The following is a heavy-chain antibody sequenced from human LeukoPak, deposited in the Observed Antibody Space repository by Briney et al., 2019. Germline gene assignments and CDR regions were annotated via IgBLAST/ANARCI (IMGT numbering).Heavy chain of an antibody. J-gene: IGHJ4*02. Sequence: ETSETLSLTCTVSGGSISSYYWSWIRQPPGKGLEWIGYIYYSGSTNYNPSLKSRVTISVDTSKNQFSLKLSSVTAADTAVYYCAREGLWFGELPYDYWGQGTLVTVSS. CDR2: IYYSGST. CDR3: AREGLWFGELPYDY. CDR1: GGSISSYY. D-gene: IGHD3-10*01. V-gene: IGHV4-59*12.